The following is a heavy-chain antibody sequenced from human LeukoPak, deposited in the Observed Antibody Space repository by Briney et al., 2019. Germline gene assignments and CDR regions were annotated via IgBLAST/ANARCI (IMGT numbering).Heavy chain of an antibody. Sequence: GGSLRLSCAASGFTFSSYGMHWVRQAPGKGLEWVAVISYDGSNKYYADSVKGRFTISRDNSKNTLYLQMNSLRAEDTAAYYCAKDQDYGDYPGFDYWGQGTLVTVSS. J-gene: IGHJ4*02. V-gene: IGHV3-30*18. CDR1: GFTFSSYG. CDR3: AKDQDYGDYPGFDY. D-gene: IGHD4-17*01. CDR2: ISYDGSNK.